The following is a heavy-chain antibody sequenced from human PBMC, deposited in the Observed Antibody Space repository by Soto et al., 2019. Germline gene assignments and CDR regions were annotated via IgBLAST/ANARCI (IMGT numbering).Heavy chain of an antibody. V-gene: IGHV1-18*01. J-gene: IGHJ5*02. CDR3: ARDGLLWFGDSSRSWFDP. CDR2: ISAYNGNT. Sequence: ASVKVSCKASGYTFTSYGISWGRQAPGQGLEWMGWISAYNGNTNYAQKLQGRVTMTTDTSTSTAYMELRSLRSDDTAVYYCARDGLLWFGDSSRSWFDPWGQGTPVTVSS. D-gene: IGHD3-10*01. CDR1: GYTFTSYG.